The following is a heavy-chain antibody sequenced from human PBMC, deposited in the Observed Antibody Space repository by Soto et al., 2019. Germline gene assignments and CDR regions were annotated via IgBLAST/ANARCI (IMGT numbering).Heavy chain of an antibody. Sequence: QVQLVESGGGVVQPGRSLRLSCAASGFTFSRHTMHWVRQAPGKGLEWVAAISDDGSNTYYADSVKGRFTISRDNSKNTLYLQMNSLSSEDTAVHHCAIEVYYDFWSGFNTNPYYFDDWGQGTLLTVSS. CDR1: GFTFSRHT. D-gene: IGHD3-3*01. CDR2: ISDDGSNT. CDR3: AIEVYYDFWSGFNTNPYYFDD. J-gene: IGHJ4*02. V-gene: IGHV3-30-3*01.